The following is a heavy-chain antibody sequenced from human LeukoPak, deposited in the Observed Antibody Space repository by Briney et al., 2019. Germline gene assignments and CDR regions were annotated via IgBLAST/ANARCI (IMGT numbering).Heavy chain of an antibody. CDR3: AKDDGLYSNYG. J-gene: IGHJ4*02. CDR2: INTDGSRT. D-gene: IGHD4-11*01. V-gene: IGHV3-74*01. CDR1: GFTFSNFW. Sequence: GGSLRLSCAASGFTFSNFWMHWVRQAPEMGLVWVSRINTDGSRTNSVKGRFTISRDNAKNTLYLQMNSLRAEDTAVYYCAKDDGLYSNYGWGQGTLVTVSS.